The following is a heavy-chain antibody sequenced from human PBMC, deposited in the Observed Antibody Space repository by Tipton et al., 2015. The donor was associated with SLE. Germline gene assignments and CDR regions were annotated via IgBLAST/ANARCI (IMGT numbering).Heavy chain of an antibody. CDR1: GASITTSEYF. J-gene: IGHJ4*02. Sequence: TLSLTCTVSGASITTSEYFWGWIRQPPGKGLEWIGIFYYGGNTYYNPSLKSPVSISAGTSKNQFSLKLNSVTAADTAVYYCARGCCGGGVCYGRGFFDHWGQGNLVTVSS. CDR2: FYYGGNT. D-gene: IGHD2-8*02. CDR3: ARGCCGGGVCYGRGFFDH. V-gene: IGHV4-39*07.